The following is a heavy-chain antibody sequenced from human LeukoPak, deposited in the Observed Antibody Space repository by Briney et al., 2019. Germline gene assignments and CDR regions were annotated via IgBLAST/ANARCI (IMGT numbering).Heavy chain of an antibody. CDR3: ARDRVLRRGYCSSASCYGVYMDV. J-gene: IGHJ6*03. V-gene: IGHV4-4*07. CDR2: IYTSGST. D-gene: IGHD2-2*01. Sequence: TSSETLSLTCTVSGGSISSYYWSWIRQPAGKGLEWIGRIYTSGSTNYNPSLKRRVTMSVDTSKNQFSLKLSSVTAADTAVYYCARDRVLRRGYCSSASCYGVYMDVWGKGTTVTVSS. CDR1: GGSISSYY.